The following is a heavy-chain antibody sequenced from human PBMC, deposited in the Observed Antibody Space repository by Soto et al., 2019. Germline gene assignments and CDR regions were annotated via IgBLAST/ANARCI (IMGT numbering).Heavy chain of an antibody. V-gene: IGHV4-39*01. CDR2: IYYSGST. D-gene: IGHD2-15*01. Sequence: SETLSLTCTVSGGSISSSSYYWGWIRQPPGKGLEWIGSIYYSGSTYYNPSLKSRVTISVDTSKNQFSLKLSSVTAADTAVYYCATNPAGGYGWFDPWGQGTLVTVSS. CDR1: GGSISSSSYY. CDR3: ATNPAGGYGWFDP. J-gene: IGHJ5*02.